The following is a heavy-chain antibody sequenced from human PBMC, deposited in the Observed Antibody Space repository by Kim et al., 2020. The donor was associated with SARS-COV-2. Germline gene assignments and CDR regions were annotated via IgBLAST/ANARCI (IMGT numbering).Heavy chain of an antibody. CDR2: ISYDGSNK. CDR3: ARESKVDGMDV. Sequence: GGSLRLSCAASGFTFSSYAMHWVRQAPGKGLEWVAVISYDGSNKYYADSVKGRFTISRDNSKNTLYLQMNSLRAEDTAVYYCARESKVDGMDVWGQGTTVTVSS. V-gene: IGHV3-30-3*01. J-gene: IGHJ6*02. CDR1: GFTFSSYA. D-gene: IGHD2-15*01.